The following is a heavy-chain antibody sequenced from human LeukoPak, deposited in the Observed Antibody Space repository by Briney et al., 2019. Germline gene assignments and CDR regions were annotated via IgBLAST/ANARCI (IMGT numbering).Heavy chain of an antibody. V-gene: IGHV1-69*04. D-gene: IGHD3-22*01. CDR1: GGTFISYA. J-gene: IGHJ4*02. CDR3: ARDPHYYDTSGYV. Sequence: GASVKVSCKSSGGTFISYAISWVRQAPGQGLEWMGRIIPIVGVGNYAQKFQGRVTITADRSTSTVYMELSSLRSEDTAMYYCARDPHYYDTSGYVWGQGTLVTVSS. CDR2: IIPIVGVG.